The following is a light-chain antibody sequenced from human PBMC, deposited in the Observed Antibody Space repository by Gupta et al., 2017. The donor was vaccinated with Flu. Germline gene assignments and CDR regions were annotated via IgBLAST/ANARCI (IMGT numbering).Light chain of an antibody. Sequence: DIQMTQSSSSLSASVGDRVTITCRASQGISNYLAWYQQKSGKVPKLLIYAASTLQSGVPSRFSGSGSGTDFTLTISSLQPEDVATYYCQKYNSAPPLFTFGPGTKVDIK. CDR2: AAS. CDR1: QGISNY. V-gene: IGKV1-27*01. J-gene: IGKJ3*01. CDR3: QKYNSAPPLFT.